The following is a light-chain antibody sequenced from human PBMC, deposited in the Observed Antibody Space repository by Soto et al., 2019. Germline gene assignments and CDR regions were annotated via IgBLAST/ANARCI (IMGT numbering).Light chain of an antibody. Sequence: DIQMTQSPSSLSASVGDRVTVTCRASQSISTYLNWYQQKPGKAPKLLIYATSSLQGGVPSRFSGSGSETDFTLTISSLQPEDFATYDCQQTYCTPLTSGGGTRVEIK. CDR1: QSISTY. CDR3: QQTYCTPLT. CDR2: ATS. V-gene: IGKV1-39*01. J-gene: IGKJ4*01.